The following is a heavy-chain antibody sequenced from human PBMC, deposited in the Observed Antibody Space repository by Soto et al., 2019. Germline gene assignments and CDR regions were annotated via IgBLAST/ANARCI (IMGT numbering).Heavy chain of an antibody. CDR1: GFIFSEST. Sequence: QPGGSLRLSCSASGFIFSESTIYWVRQGPGKGLEAISAVSTSGRSTYYADSVKDRFTISRDNSKNTLFLQMGSLRPEDTAIYYCVKQAHGLDGVAFDYWGQGTQVTVS. J-gene: IGHJ4*02. D-gene: IGHD2-15*01. V-gene: IGHV3-64D*06. CDR3: VKQAHGLDGVAFDY. CDR2: VSTSGRST.